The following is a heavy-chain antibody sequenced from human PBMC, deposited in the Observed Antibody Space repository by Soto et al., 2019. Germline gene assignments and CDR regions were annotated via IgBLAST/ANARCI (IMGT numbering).Heavy chain of an antibody. CDR3: ATDRSAVAGLKTDY. J-gene: IGHJ4*02. D-gene: IGHD6-19*01. V-gene: IGHV1-8*01. CDR2: MNPNTGET. CDR1: GYTFTSYG. Sequence: ASVKVSCKASGYTFTSYGIYWVRQGTGQGVEWMGWMNPNTGETIYAQKFQGRVTMTEDTSTDTAYMELSSLRSEDTAVYYCATDRSAVAGLKTDYWGQGTLVTVSS.